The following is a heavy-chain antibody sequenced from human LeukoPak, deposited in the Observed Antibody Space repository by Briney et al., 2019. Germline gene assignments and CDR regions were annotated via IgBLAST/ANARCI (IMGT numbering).Heavy chain of an antibody. CDR2: INTDGRYK. J-gene: IGHJ3*02. CDR1: GFTFTSYS. Sequence: PGGSLRLPCAASGFTFTSYSMHWLRQTPGEGLEWVSSINTDGRYKLYADSVKGRFTISRDDAKNSLYLQMNSLRVEDTALYYCARGDDFWGDRDAFDIWGQGTMVTVSS. V-gene: IGHV3-21*01. D-gene: IGHD3-3*01. CDR3: ARGDDFWGDRDAFDI.